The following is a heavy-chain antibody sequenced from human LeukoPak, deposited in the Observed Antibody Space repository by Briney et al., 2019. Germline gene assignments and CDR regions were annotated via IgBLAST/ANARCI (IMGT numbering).Heavy chain of an antibody. CDR3: ARVWVRGDGYNAFFDY. Sequence: SETLSLTCTVSGGSISSSSYYWGWIRQPPGKGLEWIATIFYSGNTYYNPSLKSRVTISVDRSKNQFSLKLSSVTAADTAVYYCARVWVRGDGYNAFFDYWGQGTLVTVSS. J-gene: IGHJ4*02. V-gene: IGHV4-39*07. D-gene: IGHD5-24*01. CDR2: IFYSGNT. CDR1: GGSISSSSYY.